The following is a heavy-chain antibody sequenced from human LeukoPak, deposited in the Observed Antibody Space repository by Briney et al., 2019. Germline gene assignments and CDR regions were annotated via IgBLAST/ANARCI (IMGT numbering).Heavy chain of an antibody. V-gene: IGHV1-69*05. CDR3: ARSYYDSSGYFQH. Sequence: SVKVSCKASGGTFSSYAISWVRQAPGQGLEWMGRIIPIFGTANYAQKFQGRVTTTTDESTSTAYMELSSPRSEDTAVYYCARSYYDSSGYFQHWGQGTLVTVSS. J-gene: IGHJ1*01. D-gene: IGHD3-22*01. CDR1: GGTFSSYA. CDR2: IIPIFGTA.